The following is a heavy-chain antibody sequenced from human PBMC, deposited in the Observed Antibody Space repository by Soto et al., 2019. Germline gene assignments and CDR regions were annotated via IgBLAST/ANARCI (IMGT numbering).Heavy chain of an antibody. CDR2: ISAYNGNT. J-gene: IGHJ3*01. V-gene: IGHV1-18*01. Sequence: ASVKVSCKASGGTFSSYAISWVRQAPGQGLEWMGWISAYNGNTNYAQKLQGRVTMTTDTSTSTAYMELRSLRSDDTAVYYCARMEWGIRFSVWGQGTMVTVSS. D-gene: IGHD3-3*01. CDR3: ARMEWGIRFSV. CDR1: GGTFSSYA.